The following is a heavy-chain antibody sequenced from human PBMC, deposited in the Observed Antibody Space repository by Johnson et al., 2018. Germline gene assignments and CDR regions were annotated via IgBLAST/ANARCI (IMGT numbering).Heavy chain of an antibody. V-gene: IGHV3-73*02. CDR2: IRNKENYSAT. CDR3: TNLPDYRETFDI. CDR1: GFTFSGAP. D-gene: IGHD4-11*01. Sequence: VQLQESGGGLVQPGGSLKLSCAASGFTFSGAPIPWVRQASGKGLEWVGHIRNKENYSATEYAGSVKGRFTSSRDDSKNTAYIQMNSLKTEDTAVYSCTNLPDYRETFDIWGQGTKVTVSS. J-gene: IGHJ3*02.